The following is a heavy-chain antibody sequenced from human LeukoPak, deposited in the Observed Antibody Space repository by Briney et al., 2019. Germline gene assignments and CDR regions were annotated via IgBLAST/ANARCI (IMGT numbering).Heavy chain of an antibody. CDR3: AKDRYYYDSNGFDY. CDR1: GFTFSSYA. J-gene: IGHJ4*02. V-gene: IGHV3-9*01. Sequence: GGSLRLSCAASGFTFSSYAMHRVRQAPGKGLEWVSGISWNSGSIGYADSVKGRFTISRDNAKNSLYLQMNSLRAEDTALYYCAKDRYYYDSNGFDYWGQGTLVTVSS. D-gene: IGHD3-22*01. CDR2: ISWNSGSI.